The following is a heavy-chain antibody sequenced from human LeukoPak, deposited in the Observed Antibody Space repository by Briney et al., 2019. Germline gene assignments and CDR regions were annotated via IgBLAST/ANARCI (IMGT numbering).Heavy chain of an antibody. Sequence: GGSLRLSCAASGFTFSSYSMNWVRQAPGKGLEWVSSISSSSSYIYYAGSVKGRFTISRDNAKNSLYLQMNSLRAEDTAVYYCAREGALTVTKDAFDIWGQGTMVTVSS. D-gene: IGHD4-17*01. CDR1: GFTFSSYS. J-gene: IGHJ3*02. CDR2: ISSSSSYI. V-gene: IGHV3-21*01. CDR3: AREGALTVTKDAFDI.